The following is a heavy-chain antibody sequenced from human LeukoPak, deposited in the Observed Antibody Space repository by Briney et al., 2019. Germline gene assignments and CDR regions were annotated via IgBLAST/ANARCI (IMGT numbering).Heavy chain of an antibody. J-gene: IGHJ4*02. V-gene: IGHV3-30*02. Sequence: PGRSLRLSCAASGFTFSSYGMHWVRQAPGKGLEWVAFIRYDGSNEYYADSVKGRFTISRDNSKNALYLQMNSLRPEDTAVYYCAKAQGLPYFDYWGQGTLVTVSS. CDR1: GFTFSSYG. CDR2: IRYDGSNE. CDR3: AKAQGLPYFDY. D-gene: IGHD3/OR15-3a*01.